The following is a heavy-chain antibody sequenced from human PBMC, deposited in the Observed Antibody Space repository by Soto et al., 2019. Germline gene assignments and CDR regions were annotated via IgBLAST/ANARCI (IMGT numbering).Heavy chain of an antibody. J-gene: IGHJ6*04. V-gene: IGHV1-8*01. Sequence: QVQLVQSGAEVTKPGASVKVSCKASGYTFTSYDINWVRQATGQGLELMGWMNPNSGNTGYAQKFQGRVTMTRNVSISTAYMELGRLRSEATAVYYCASFQPDYDFWSGFPDVWGKGTTVTVSS. D-gene: IGHD3-3*01. CDR1: GYTFTSYD. CDR2: MNPNSGNT. CDR3: ASFQPDYDFWSGFPDV.